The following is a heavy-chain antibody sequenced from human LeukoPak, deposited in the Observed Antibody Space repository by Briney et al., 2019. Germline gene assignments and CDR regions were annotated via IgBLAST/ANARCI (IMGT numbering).Heavy chain of an antibody. V-gene: IGHV5-10-1*01. Sequence: GESLRISCEGFGYSYTSYWIIWVRQMPGKGLEWLGRIDPRDSYTNYSPSFQGHVTISADTSTNTAYLQWSSLQASDTAMYYYARQGMAPPGTGFDYWGQGTLVTVSS. D-gene: IGHD6-13*01. CDR2: IDPRDSYT. CDR1: GYSYTSYW. CDR3: ARQGMAPPGTGFDY. J-gene: IGHJ4*02.